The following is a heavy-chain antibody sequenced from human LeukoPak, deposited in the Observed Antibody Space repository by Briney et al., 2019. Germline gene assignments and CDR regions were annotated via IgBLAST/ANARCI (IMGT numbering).Heavy chain of an antibody. D-gene: IGHD3-3*01. CDR3: AREGRFLEWPKVGGIFDY. CDR2: IYYSGST. CDR1: GGSISSGGYY. V-gene: IGHV4-31*03. Sequence: KTSETLSLTCTVSGGSISSGGYYWSWIRQHPGKGLEWIGYIYYSGSTYYNPSLKSRVTISVDTSKNQFSLKLSSVTAADTAVYYCAREGRFLEWPKVGGIFDYWGQGTLVTVSS. J-gene: IGHJ4*02.